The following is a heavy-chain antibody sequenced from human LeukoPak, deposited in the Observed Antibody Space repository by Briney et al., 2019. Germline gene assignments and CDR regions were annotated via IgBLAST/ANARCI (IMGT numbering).Heavy chain of an antibody. V-gene: IGHV4-30-2*01. CDR3: ARVAPDIVATYYYYYMDV. J-gene: IGHJ6*03. CDR2: IYHSGST. Sequence: PSQTLSLTCTVSGGSISSGGYYWSWIRQPPGKGLEWIGYIYHSGSTYYNPSLKSRVTISVDRSKNQFSLKLSSVTAADTAVYYCARVAPDIVATYYYYYMDVWGKGTTVTVSS. D-gene: IGHD5-12*01. CDR1: GGSISSGGYY.